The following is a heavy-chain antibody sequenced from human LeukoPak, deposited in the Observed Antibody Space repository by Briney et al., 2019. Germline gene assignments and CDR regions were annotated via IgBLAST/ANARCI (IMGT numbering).Heavy chain of an antibody. V-gene: IGHV3-7*01. CDR2: IKKDGSDK. CDR1: GFTFSSYW. Sequence: GGSLRLSCAASGFTFSSYWMNWVRQAPGKGLEWVANIKKDGSDKNYLGSVKGRFTISRGNAKNSLYVQMNSLRVEDTAVYYCVARSVWRFDYWGQGTLVTVSS. D-gene: IGHD6-19*01. CDR3: VARSVWRFDY. J-gene: IGHJ4*02.